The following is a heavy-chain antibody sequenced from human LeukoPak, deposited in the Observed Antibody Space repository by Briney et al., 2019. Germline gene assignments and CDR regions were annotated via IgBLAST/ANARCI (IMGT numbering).Heavy chain of an antibody. CDR1: GYTFTGYY. D-gene: IGHD2-2*01. CDR2: INPNSGGT. Sequence: ASVKVSCKASGYTFTGYYMHWVRQAPGQGLEWMGWINPNSGGTNYAQKFQGRVTMTSDTSISTAYMELSRLRSDDTAVYYCARDPSVVVVPATWEDYWGQGTLVTVSS. V-gene: IGHV1-2*02. CDR3: ARDPSVVVVPATWEDY. J-gene: IGHJ4*02.